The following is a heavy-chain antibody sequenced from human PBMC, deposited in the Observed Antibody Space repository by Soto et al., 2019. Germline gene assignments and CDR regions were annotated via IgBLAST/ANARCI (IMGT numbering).Heavy chain of an antibody. D-gene: IGHD6-13*01. CDR3: AMDLAAAGGAYYYYMDV. V-gene: IGHV3-48*01. CDR1: GFTFSSYS. Sequence: SLRLSCAASGFTFSSYSMNWVRQAPGKGLEWVSYISSSSSTIYYADSVKGRFTISRDNAKNSLYLQMNSLRAEDTAVYYCAMDLAAAGGAYYYYMDVWGKGTTVTVSS. CDR2: ISSSSSTI. J-gene: IGHJ6*03.